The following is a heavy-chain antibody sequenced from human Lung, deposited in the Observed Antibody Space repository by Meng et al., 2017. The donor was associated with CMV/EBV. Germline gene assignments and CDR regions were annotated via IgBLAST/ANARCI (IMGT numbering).Heavy chain of an antibody. J-gene: IGHJ4*02. V-gene: IGHV4-30-4*08. D-gene: IGHD6-13*01. CDR2: IYDSRSGTT. CDR3: ANYRVGAGGQGS. CDR1: GASISSGYYH. Sequence: QVQLQESGPGLVKPSXXLSLTCTVSGASISSGYYHWSWIRQPPGKGLEYIGHIYDSRSGTTYYNPSLKSRVTISVDTSNNQFSLKVISVTAADTAVYYCANYRVGAGGQGSRGQGTLVNVSS.